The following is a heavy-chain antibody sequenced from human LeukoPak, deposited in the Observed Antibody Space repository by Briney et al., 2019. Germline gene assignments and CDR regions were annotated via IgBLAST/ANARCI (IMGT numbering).Heavy chain of an antibody. CDR1: GYTFTRYY. D-gene: IGHD5/OR15-5a*01. CDR2: INPTGGST. CDR3: ARSVYSFDNWLDP. J-gene: IGHJ5*02. Sequence: ASVKVSCKASGYTFTRYYMHWVRQAPGQGLEWMGIINPTGGSTTYAQKFQGRVTMTRDMSTSTVYMELRSLRSEDTALYYCARSVYSFDNWLDPWGQGTLVTVSS. V-gene: IGHV1-46*01.